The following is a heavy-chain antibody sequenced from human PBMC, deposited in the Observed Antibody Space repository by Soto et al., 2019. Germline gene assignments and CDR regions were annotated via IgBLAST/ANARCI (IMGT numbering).Heavy chain of an antibody. CDR2: TRNRANGYTT. CDR3: ARGGSTNWRYFDY. V-gene: IGHV3-72*01. CDR1: GFTLSDYY. D-gene: IGHD2-2*01. Sequence: EVQLVESGGGLVQPGGSLRLSCAASGFTLSDYYMDCVRQAPGKGLEWVGRTRNRANGYTTEYAASEKGRFTISRDDSNSTLYLQMNSLKTEDTAVYYCARGGSTNWRYFDYWGQGTLVTVSS. J-gene: IGHJ4*02.